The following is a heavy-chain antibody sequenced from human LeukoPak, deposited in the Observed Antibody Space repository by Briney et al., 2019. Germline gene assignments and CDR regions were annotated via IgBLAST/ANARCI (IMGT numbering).Heavy chain of an antibody. CDR2: VNHSGST. CDR1: GFTFSDYY. D-gene: IGHD5-18*01. Sequence: LRLSCAVSGFTFSDYYMSWVRQAPGKGLEWIGEVNHSGSTNYNPSLKSRVTISVDTSKNQFSLKLSSVTAADTAAYYCARGPSIQLWSDPYYYYGMDVWGQGTTVTVSS. CDR3: ARGPSIQLWSDPYYYYGMDV. J-gene: IGHJ6*02. V-gene: IGHV4-34*01.